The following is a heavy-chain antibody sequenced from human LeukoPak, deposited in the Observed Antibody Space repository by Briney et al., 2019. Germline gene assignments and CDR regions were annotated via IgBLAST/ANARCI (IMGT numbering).Heavy chain of an antibody. V-gene: IGHV4-59*12. Sequence: SETLSLTCTVSGGSISSYYWSWIRQPPGKGLEWIGYIYYSGSTNYNPSLKSRVTISVDRSKNQFSLKLSSVTAADTAVYYCARVTLGYYYYGMDVWGQGTTVTVSS. CDR3: ARVTLGYYYYGMDV. J-gene: IGHJ6*02. CDR2: IYYSGST. CDR1: GGSISSYY.